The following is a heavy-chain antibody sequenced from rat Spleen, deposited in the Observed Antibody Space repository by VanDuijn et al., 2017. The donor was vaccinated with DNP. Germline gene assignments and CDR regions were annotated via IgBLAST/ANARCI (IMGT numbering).Heavy chain of an antibody. V-gene: IGHV3-1*01. CDR2: ISYSGTT. D-gene: IGHD1-11*01. Sequence: EVQLQESGPGLVKPXQSLSLTXSVTVYSXTXNYWGWIRKFPGSKMEWMGYISYSGTTGYNPSLKSRSSITRDTSKNQFLLQVNSVTTEDTATYYCARGLNYGGYKYYYWYFDFWGPGTMVTVSS. CDR3: ARGLNYGGYKYYYWYFDF. CDR1: VYSXTXNY. J-gene: IGHJ1*01.